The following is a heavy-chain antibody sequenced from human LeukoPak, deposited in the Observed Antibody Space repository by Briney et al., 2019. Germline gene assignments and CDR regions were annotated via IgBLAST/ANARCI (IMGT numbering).Heavy chain of an antibody. J-gene: IGHJ4*02. CDR1: GFTFGDYA. CDR2: IRSKPYGGTT. V-gene: IGHV3-49*03. D-gene: IGHD3-3*01. CDR3: TRGSDSIFGVARDGFDS. Sequence: GGSLRLSCTASGFTFGDYAMSWFRQAPGKGLEWVGFIRSKPYGGTTEYAASVKGRFTFSRDDSESIAYLLMNSLKTEDTVVYYCTRGSDSIFGVARDGFDSWGQGTLVTVSS.